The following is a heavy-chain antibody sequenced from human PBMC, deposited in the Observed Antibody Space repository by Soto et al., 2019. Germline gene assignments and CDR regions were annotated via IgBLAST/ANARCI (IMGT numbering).Heavy chain of an antibody. J-gene: IGHJ5*02. CDR1: GGTFSSYA. CDR3: ARARESLTGYTYNWFDP. Sequence: GASVKVSCKASGGTFSSYAISWVRQAPGQGLEWMGGIIPIFGTANYAQKFQGRVTITADESTSTAYMELRSLRSEDTAVYYCARARESLTGYTYNWFDPWGQGTLVTVSS. CDR2: IIPIFGTA. V-gene: IGHV1-69*13. D-gene: IGHD3-9*01.